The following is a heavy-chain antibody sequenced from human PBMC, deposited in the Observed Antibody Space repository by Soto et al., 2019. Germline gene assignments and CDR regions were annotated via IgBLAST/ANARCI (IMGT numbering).Heavy chain of an antibody. V-gene: IGHV1-69*02. D-gene: IGHD3-10*01. Sequence: SVKVSCKASGGTFSSYTISWVRQAPGQGLEWIGRIIHILSIANYAQKFQGRVTITADKSTSTAYMELSSLRSEDTAVYYCARGNAKYYGSGSFTFDYXG. CDR2: IIHILSIA. CDR3: ARGNAKYYGSGSFTFDY. J-gene: IGHJ4*01. CDR1: GGTFSSYT.